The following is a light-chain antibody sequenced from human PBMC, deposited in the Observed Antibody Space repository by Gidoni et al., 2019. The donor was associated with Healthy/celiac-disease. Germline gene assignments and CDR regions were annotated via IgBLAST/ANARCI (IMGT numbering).Light chain of an antibody. Sequence: QSALTQPASVPGSPGQSITISCTGTSSEVGGYNYVSWYQQHPGKAPKLMIYDVSNRPSGVSNRFSGSKSGNTASLTISGLQAEDEADYYCSSYTSSSTLYVFGTGTKVTVL. V-gene: IGLV2-14*03. CDR1: SSEVGGYNY. CDR2: DVS. J-gene: IGLJ1*01. CDR3: SSYTSSSTLYV.